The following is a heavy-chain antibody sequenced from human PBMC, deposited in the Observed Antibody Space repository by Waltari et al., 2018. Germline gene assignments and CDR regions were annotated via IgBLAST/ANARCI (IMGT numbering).Heavy chain of an antibody. J-gene: IGHJ4*02. CDR1: GCPIRSGTYY. CDR2: IFYSGST. V-gene: IGHV4-39*01. Sequence: QLQLQESGPGLVKPSETLSLTCTVPGCPIRSGTYYWGWIRQPPGKGLEWIGSIFYSGSTYYNPSLKSRVTISVDTSKNQFSLKLSSVTAADTAVYYCARHNYDSSGYYHFDFWGRGTLVTVSS. CDR3: ARHNYDSSGYYHFDF. D-gene: IGHD3-22*01.